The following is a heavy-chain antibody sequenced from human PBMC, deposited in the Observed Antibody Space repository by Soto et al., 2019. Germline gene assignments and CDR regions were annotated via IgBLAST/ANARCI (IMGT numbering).Heavy chain of an antibody. D-gene: IGHD6-13*01. Sequence: GESLKISCKGSGYSFTSYWISWVRQMPGKGLEWMGRIDPSDSYTNYSPSFQGHVTVSADKSISTAYLQWSSLKASDTAMYYCARDSSSWYFGEYYYYGMDVWGQGTKVTGSS. J-gene: IGHJ6*02. CDR3: ARDSSSWYFGEYYYYGMDV. CDR2: IDPSDSYT. V-gene: IGHV5-10-1*01. CDR1: GYSFTSYW.